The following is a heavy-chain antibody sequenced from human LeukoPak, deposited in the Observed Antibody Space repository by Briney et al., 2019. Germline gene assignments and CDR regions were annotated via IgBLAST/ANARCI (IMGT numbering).Heavy chain of an antibody. D-gene: IGHD5-24*01. Sequence: SETLSLTCTVSGGSISNSNYYWGWIRQPPGKGLEWIGSIFYGGRTYYNPSLKSRVTISVDTSKNRFSLKLSSVTAADTAVYYCARHERDASLDHALDIWGQGTMVTVSS. J-gene: IGHJ3*02. CDR1: GGSISNSNYY. CDR2: IFYGGRT. V-gene: IGHV4-39*01. CDR3: ARHERDASLDHALDI.